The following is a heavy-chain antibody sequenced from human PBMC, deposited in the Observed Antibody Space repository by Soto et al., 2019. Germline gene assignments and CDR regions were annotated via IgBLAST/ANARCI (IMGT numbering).Heavy chain of an antibody. J-gene: IGHJ6*02. Sequence: SVKVSCKASGGTFSSYAISWVRQAPGQGLEWMGGIIPIFGTANYAQKFQGGVTITADESTSTAYMELSSLRSEDTAVYYCARGPITGTTDYYYYYGMDVWGQGTTVTVSS. CDR1: GGTFSSYA. CDR2: IIPIFGTA. CDR3: ARGPITGTTDYYYYYGMDV. D-gene: IGHD1-7*01. V-gene: IGHV1-69*13.